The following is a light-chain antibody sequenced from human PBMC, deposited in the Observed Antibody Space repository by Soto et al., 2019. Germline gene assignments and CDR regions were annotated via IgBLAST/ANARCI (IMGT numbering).Light chain of an antibody. Sequence: QSALTQPRSVSGSPGQSVTISCTGTSSDFGGYNYVSWYQHHPGKALKLMIYDVSERPSGVPDRFSGSKSGNTASLTISGLQAEDEADYYCCSYAGTFYVFGTGTKVTVL. V-gene: IGLV2-11*01. CDR2: DVS. CDR3: CSYAGTFYV. CDR1: SSDFGGYNY. J-gene: IGLJ1*01.